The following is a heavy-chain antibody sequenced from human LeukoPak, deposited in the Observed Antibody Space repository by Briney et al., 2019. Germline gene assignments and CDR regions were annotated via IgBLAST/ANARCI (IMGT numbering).Heavy chain of an antibody. CDR2: IKHSGST. J-gene: IGHJ4*02. CDR3: ARLATALPPGAHYYFDY. V-gene: IGHV4-34*01. CDR1: GGSFSGYY. Sequence: PSETLSLTCAVFGGSFSGYYWSWIRQPPGKGLERIGEIKHSGSTNFNPSLKSRVSISLDTSKGQFSLKLTSVTAADTAVYYCARLATALPPGAHYYFDYWGQGTLVTVSS. D-gene: IGHD6-6*01.